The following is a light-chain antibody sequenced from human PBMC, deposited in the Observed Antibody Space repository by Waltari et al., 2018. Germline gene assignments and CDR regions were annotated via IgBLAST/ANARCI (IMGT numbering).Light chain of an antibody. V-gene: IGKV1-5*03. Sequence: DIQMTQSPSTLSASVGDRVTITCRASQSISSWLAWYHHKPGKAPKILIYKASSLKNAVPSRFSGSGSGTEFTLTISSLQPDDFATYYCQQYNSYSYTFGQGTKLGIK. J-gene: IGKJ2*01. CDR1: QSISSW. CDR2: KAS. CDR3: QQYNSYSYT.